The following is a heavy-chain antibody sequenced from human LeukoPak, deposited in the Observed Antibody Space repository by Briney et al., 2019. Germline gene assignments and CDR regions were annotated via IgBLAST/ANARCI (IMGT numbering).Heavy chain of an antibody. V-gene: IGHV4-59*01. J-gene: IGHJ4*02. CDR2: IYYSGST. Sequence: PSETLSLTCTVSGGSISSYYWSWIRQLPGKGLEWIGYIYYSGSTNYNPSLKSRVTISVDTSKNQFSLKLSSVTAADTAVYYCARGGSGGPDYWGQGTLVTVSS. CDR3: ARGGSGGPDY. D-gene: IGHD2-15*01. CDR1: GGSISSYY.